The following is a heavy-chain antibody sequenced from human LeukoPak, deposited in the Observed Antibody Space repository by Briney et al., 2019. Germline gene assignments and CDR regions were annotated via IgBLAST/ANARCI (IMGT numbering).Heavy chain of an antibody. J-gene: IGHJ4*02. D-gene: IGHD3-22*01. CDR2: IRQDGSEK. CDR3: ASGAGYYDSSAYYDY. V-gene: IGHV3-7*01. Sequence: GGSLRLSCAASGFSFRNSWMSWVRQAPGKGLEWVANIRQDGSEKYYVDSVKGRFTISRDNAKNTLYLQMNSLRAEDTAVFYCASGAGYYDSSAYYDYWGQGTLVTVSS. CDR1: GFSFRNSW.